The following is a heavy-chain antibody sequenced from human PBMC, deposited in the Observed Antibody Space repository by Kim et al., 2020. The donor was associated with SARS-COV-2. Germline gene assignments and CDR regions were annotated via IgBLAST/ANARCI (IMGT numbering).Heavy chain of an antibody. Sequence: PVKGRFTISRDDSKNTLYLQMNSLKTEDTAVYYCTTDPDYYDSSGYYFAYWGQGTLVTVSS. J-gene: IGHJ4*02. V-gene: IGHV3-15*01. D-gene: IGHD3-22*01. CDR3: TTDPDYYDSSGYYFAY.